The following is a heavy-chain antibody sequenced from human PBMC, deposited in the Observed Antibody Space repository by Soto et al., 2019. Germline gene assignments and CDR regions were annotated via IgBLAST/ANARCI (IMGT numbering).Heavy chain of an antibody. CDR3: TRVYGSGSYYGFYFDY. D-gene: IGHD3-10*01. CDR2: IRSKADGGTT. CDR1: GFTFGDYA. Sequence: EVQLVESGGGLVQPGRSLRLSCTASGFTFGDYAMSWFRQAPGKGLEWVGFIRSKADGGTTEYAASVKGRFTISRDDSKSIAYLQMNSLKSEDTAVYYCTRVYGSGSYYGFYFDYWGQGTLVTVSS. V-gene: IGHV3-49*03. J-gene: IGHJ4*02.